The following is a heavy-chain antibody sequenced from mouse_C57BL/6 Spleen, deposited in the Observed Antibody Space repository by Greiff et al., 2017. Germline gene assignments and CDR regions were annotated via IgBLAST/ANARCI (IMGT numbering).Heavy chain of an antibody. CDR3: ARGGYYGSSYVDYFDY. V-gene: IGHV1-64*01. CDR1: GYTFTSYW. D-gene: IGHD1-1*01. J-gene: IGHJ2*01. Sequence: VQLQQPGAELVKPGASVKLSCTASGYTFTSYWMHWVKQRPGQGLEWIGMIHPNSGSTNYHEKFKGKATLTVDKSSSPAYIKLSSLTSEDSAVYYWARGGYYGSSYVDYFDYWGQGTTLTVSS. CDR2: IHPNSGST.